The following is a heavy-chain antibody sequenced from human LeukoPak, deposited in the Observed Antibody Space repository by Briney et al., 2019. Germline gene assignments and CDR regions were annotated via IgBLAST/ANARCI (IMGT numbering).Heavy chain of an antibody. CDR2: INPNSGGT. CDR3: AAEDDGEAFDI. Sequence: GASVKVSCKASGYTFTGYYMHWVRQAPGQGLEWMGWINPNSGGTNFAQNFQGRVTMTRDTSTSTVYMELSSLRSEDTAVYYCAAEDDGEAFDIWGQGTMVTVSS. D-gene: IGHD3-10*01. J-gene: IGHJ3*02. V-gene: IGHV1-2*02. CDR1: GYTFTGYY.